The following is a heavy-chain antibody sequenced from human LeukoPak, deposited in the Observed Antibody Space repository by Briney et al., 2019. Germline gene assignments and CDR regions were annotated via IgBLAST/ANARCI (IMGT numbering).Heavy chain of an antibody. V-gene: IGHV4-59*08. Sequence: PSETLSLTCTVSGGSISGYYWSWVRQPPGKGLEWIGYIYYSGSTSYNPSLKSRVTILVDTSKNQFSLRLSSVTAADTAVYYCARAPSGSYVFDYWGQGTLVTVSS. CDR3: ARAPSGSYVFDY. CDR1: GGSISGYY. J-gene: IGHJ4*02. CDR2: IYYSGST. D-gene: IGHD1-26*01.